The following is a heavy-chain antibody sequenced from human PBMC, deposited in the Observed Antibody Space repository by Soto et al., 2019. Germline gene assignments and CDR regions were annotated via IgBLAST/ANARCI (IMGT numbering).Heavy chain of an antibody. CDR3: AKDTRSGLSPYFDY. J-gene: IGHJ4*02. CDR2: ISWNSGSI. D-gene: IGHD3-16*02. V-gene: IGHV3-9*01. Sequence: GGSLRLSCAASGFTFDDYAMHWVRQAPGKGLEWVSGISWNSGSIGYADSVKGRFTISRDNAKNSLYLQMNSLRAEDTALYYCAKDTRSGLSPYFDYWGQGTLVTVSS. CDR1: GFTFDDYA.